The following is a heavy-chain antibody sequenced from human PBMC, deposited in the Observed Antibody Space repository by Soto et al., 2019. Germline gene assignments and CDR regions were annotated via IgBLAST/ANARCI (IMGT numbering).Heavy chain of an antibody. Sequence: QVQLQESGPGLVKPSGTLSLTCAVSGGSISSSNWWSWVRQPPGKGLEWIGEIYHSGSTNYNPSLKSRVTITVDKSKNQFSLKLSSVTAADTAVYYCARNVLVPAAIPPGAFDIWGQGTMVTVSS. CDR2: IYHSGST. J-gene: IGHJ3*02. CDR1: GGSISSSNW. D-gene: IGHD2-2*01. CDR3: ARNVLVPAAIPPGAFDI. V-gene: IGHV4-4*02.